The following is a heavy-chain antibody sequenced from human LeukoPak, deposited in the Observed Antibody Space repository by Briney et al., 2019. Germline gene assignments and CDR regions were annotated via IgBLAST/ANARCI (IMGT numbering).Heavy chain of an antibody. J-gene: IGHJ4*02. CDR1: GFTFSSYS. Sequence: GGVLRLSCAASGFTFSSYSMNWVRQAPGKGLEWVSSISSSSSYIYYADSVKGRFTISRDNAKNSLYLQMNSLRAEDTAVYYCARDLDTAMVGGHDYWGQGTLVTVSS. CDR2: ISSSSSYI. CDR3: ARDLDTAMVGGHDY. D-gene: IGHD5-18*01. V-gene: IGHV3-21*01.